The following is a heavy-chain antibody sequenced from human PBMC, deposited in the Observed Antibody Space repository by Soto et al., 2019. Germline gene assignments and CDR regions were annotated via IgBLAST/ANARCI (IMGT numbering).Heavy chain of an antibody. V-gene: IGHV1-69*13. CDR2: IIPIFGTA. D-gene: IGHD3-22*01. Sequence: ASVKVSCTASGGTFSSYAITWVRQAPGQGLEWMGGIIPIFGTANYAQKFQGRVTITADESTSTAYMELSSLRSEDTALYYCARDRGPSSGYYPYWFDPWGQGTLVTVSS. CDR1: GGTFSSYA. J-gene: IGHJ5*02. CDR3: ARDRGPSSGYYPYWFDP.